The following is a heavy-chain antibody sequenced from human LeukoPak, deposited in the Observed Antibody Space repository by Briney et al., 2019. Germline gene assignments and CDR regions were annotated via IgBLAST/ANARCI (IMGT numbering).Heavy chain of an antibody. CDR2: ISSSSSYI. V-gene: IGHV3-21*01. D-gene: IGHD4-17*01. CDR3: ARSETTVTPFDP. CDR1: GFTFSSYS. Sequence: GGSLRLSCAASGFTFSSYSMNWVRQAPGKGLEWVSSISSSSSYIYYADSVKGRFTISRDNAKNPLYLQMNSLRAEDTAVYYCARSETTVTPFDPWGQGTLVTVSS. J-gene: IGHJ5*02.